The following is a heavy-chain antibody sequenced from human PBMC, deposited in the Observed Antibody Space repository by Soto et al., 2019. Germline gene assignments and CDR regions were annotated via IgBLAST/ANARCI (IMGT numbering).Heavy chain of an antibody. CDR1: GGTFSTYT. V-gene: IGHV1-69*06. D-gene: IGHD5-18*01. CDR2: ITPILRET. J-gene: IGHJ4*02. Sequence: QVHLVQAGTEVRKPGTSVTVSCKVSGGTFSTYTISWVRQAPGPGLQWMGGITPILRETTYAQNFQGRVFTTAYISATTAYTQLSDLAPENTAMYYCGRVPRYSFPTADSLDQWGQGTRVTVSS. CDR3: GRVPRYSFPTADSLDQ.